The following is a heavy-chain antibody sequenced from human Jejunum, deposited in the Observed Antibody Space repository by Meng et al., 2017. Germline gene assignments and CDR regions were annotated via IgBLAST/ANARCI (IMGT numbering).Heavy chain of an antibody. V-gene: IGHV3-73*01. Sequence: GGSLRLSCAASGFTFSGSAIHWVRQASGKGLEWVGRIRNRANSYATAYDESVRGRFTISRDDSQNTAYLQMNSLKTEDTAVYYCTRREEVGAVLSWGQGTLVTVSS. CDR2: IRNRANSYAT. J-gene: IGHJ4*02. D-gene: IGHD1-26*01. CDR3: TRREEVGAVLS. CDR1: GFTFSGSA.